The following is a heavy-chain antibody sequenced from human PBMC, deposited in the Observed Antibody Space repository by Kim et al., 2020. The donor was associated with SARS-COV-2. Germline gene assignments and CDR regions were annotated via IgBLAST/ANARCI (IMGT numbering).Heavy chain of an antibody. CDR1: GGSFSGYY. D-gene: IGHD3-9*01. Sequence: SETLSLTCAVYGGSFSGYYWSWIRQPPGKGLEWIGEINHSGSTNYNPSLKSRVTISVDTSKNQFSLKLSSVTAADTAVYYCARVPYFDWLLMGYYYYGMDVWGQGTTVTVSS. V-gene: IGHV4-34*01. CDR3: ARVPYFDWLLMGYYYYGMDV. CDR2: INHSGST. J-gene: IGHJ6*02.